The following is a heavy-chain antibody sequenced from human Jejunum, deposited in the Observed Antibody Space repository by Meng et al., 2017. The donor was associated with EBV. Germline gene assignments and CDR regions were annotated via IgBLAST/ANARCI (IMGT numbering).Heavy chain of an antibody. D-gene: IGHD5-24*01. CDR2: ISPYNGNT. Sequence: QVQLVQSGAEVKKPGASVKVSCKASGYTFTNYGISWVRQAPGQGLEWMGSISPYNGNTYDAQKFQGRVTMTTDTSTSTAYMELRSLRSDHTAVYYCAREGSGDGYNFDYWGQGTLVTVSS. J-gene: IGHJ4*02. V-gene: IGHV1-18*01. CDR1: GYTFTNYG. CDR3: AREGSGDGYNFDY.